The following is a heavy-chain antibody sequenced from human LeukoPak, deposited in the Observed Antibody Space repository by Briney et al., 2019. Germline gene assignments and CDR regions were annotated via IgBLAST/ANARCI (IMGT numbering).Heavy chain of an antibody. Sequence: ASVKVSCKVSGYTLTELSMHWVRQAPGKGLEWMGGFDPEDGETIYAQKFQGRVTMTRDTSISTAYMELSRLRSDDTAVYYCARTLDGVPAARFDYWGQGTLVTVSS. CDR3: ARTLDGVPAARFDY. CDR1: GYTLTELS. D-gene: IGHD2-2*01. J-gene: IGHJ4*02. CDR2: FDPEDGET. V-gene: IGHV1-24*01.